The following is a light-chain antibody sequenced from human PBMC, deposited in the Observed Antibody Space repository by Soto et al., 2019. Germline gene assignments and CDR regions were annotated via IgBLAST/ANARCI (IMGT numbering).Light chain of an antibody. CDR3: CSYAGTYV. Sequence: QSALAQPASVSGSPGQSITISCSGASIDVRSLNLVSWYQQHPGKAPKLMIYEGTKRPSGVSDRFSGSKSDNTASLTISGLQADDEADYYCCSYAGTYVFGTGTQLTVL. CDR2: EGT. J-gene: IGLJ1*01. CDR1: SIDVRSLNL. V-gene: IGLV2-23*01.